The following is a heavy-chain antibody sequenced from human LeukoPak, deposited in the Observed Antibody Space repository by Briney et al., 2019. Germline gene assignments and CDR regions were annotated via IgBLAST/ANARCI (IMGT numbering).Heavy chain of an antibody. V-gene: IGHV3-23*01. Sequence: GGSLRLSCAASGFTFSSYAMSWVRQAPGKGLEWVSAINGSGGSTYYADSVKGRFTISRDNSKNTLYLQMNSLRAEDTAVYYCAKRGDYDYVWGSYLWGAFDIWGQGTMVTVSS. J-gene: IGHJ3*02. CDR2: INGSGGST. CDR1: GFTFSSYA. CDR3: AKRGDYDYVWGSYLWGAFDI. D-gene: IGHD3-16*02.